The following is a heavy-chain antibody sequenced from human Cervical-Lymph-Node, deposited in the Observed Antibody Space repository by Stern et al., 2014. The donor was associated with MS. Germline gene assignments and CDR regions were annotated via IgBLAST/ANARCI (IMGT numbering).Heavy chain of an antibody. D-gene: IGHD5-24*01. Sequence: VQLGQSGGGVVQPGTSLRLSCAASGFTFSSYGMPWVRQAPGKGLEWVALAWYDGSTAYYTNSVKGRFTISRDNSKNTLSLQMNSLTAEDTAVYYCARGHIPYAYNYLFDYWGQGTLVTVSS. CDR1: GFTFSSYG. J-gene: IGHJ4*02. V-gene: IGHV3-33*01. CDR2: AWYDGSTA. CDR3: ARGHIPYAYNYLFDY.